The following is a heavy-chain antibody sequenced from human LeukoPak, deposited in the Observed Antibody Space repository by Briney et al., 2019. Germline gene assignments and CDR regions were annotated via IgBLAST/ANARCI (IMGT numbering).Heavy chain of an antibody. J-gene: IGHJ6*02. D-gene: IGHD1-26*01. CDR1: GGSFSGYY. CDR2: INHSGST. CDR3: ARGMGATPYSYYYSVTDV. Sequence: SETLSLIYAVYGGSFSGYYWRWIRQPPGKGLEWIGEINHSGSTNYNPSLKSRVTISVDTSKNQFSLKLSSVTAADTAVYYCARGMGATPYSYYYSVTDVWGQGTTVTVSS. V-gene: IGHV4-34*01.